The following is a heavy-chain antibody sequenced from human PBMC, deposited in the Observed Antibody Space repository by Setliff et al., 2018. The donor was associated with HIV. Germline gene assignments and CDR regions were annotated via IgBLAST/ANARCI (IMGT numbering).Heavy chain of an antibody. D-gene: IGHD3-9*01. CDR1: GFTLSDYW. V-gene: IGHV3-7*01. CDR3: VSGGAYFDFLLPPFDY. Sequence: PGGSLRLSCAASGFTLSDYWMTWVRQAPGKGLELVANIKQDGSKTFYADSVKGRFIISRDNTKNSLYLQMNSLRVEDTVMYYCVSGGAYFDFLLPPFDYWGQGTLVTVSS. J-gene: IGHJ4*02. CDR2: IKQDGSKT.